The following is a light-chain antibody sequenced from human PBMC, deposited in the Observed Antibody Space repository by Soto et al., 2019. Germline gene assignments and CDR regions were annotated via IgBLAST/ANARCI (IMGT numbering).Light chain of an antibody. CDR1: QSVSSN. Sequence: EIVMTQSPATLSVPPGERATLSCMASQSVSSNLAWYQQKPGQAPRLLIYGASTRATGIPARFSGSGSGTEFTLTISSLQSEDFAVYFCQQYNNWPPLTFGGGTKVDVK. CDR3: QQYNNWPPLT. CDR2: GAS. J-gene: IGKJ4*01. V-gene: IGKV3-15*01.